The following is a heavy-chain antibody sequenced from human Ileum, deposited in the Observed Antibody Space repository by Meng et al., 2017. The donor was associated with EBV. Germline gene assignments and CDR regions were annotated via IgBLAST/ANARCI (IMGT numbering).Heavy chain of an antibody. D-gene: IGHD5-24*01. CDR1: GYTFTNED. Sequence: QVQLVQSGAEVKKPGASVKVSCKASGYTFTNEDSSGVRQSTGQGLEWMGWMNPKTGTAHYAQKFQGRVSMTRDTSITTAYMELSSLTSEDTAVYYCVRTLERGDYWGQGTLVTVSS. CDR3: VRTLERGDY. V-gene: IGHV1-8*01. CDR2: MNPKTGTA. J-gene: IGHJ4*02.